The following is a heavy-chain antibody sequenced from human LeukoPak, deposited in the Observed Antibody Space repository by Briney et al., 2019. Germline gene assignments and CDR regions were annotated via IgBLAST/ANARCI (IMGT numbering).Heavy chain of an antibody. CDR2: ISSTSSYI. CDR3: ARGPPFGRDCSTTSWYQDY. J-gene: IGHJ4*02. Sequence: GGSLRPSCAASGFTFSTYRMDWVRQAPGQGLEWVSSISSTSSYIYYADSVRGRFTISRDNAKNSLYLQMNSLRAEDTAVYYCARGPPFGRDCSTTSWYQDYWGQGTLVTVSS. CDR1: GFTFSTYR. V-gene: IGHV3-21*01. D-gene: IGHD2-2*01.